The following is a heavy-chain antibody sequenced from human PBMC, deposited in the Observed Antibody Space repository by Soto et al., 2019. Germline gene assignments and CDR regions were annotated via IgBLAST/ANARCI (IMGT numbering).Heavy chain of an antibody. CDR2: INHSGST. CDR1: GGSFSGYY. J-gene: IGHJ5*02. CDR3: ARVGPSVTTNPTDNWFDP. V-gene: IGHV4-34*01. Sequence: QVQLQQWGARLLKSSETLSLTCAVYGGSFSGYYWSWIRQPPGKGLEWIGEINHSGSTNYNPSLKRRVTISVDTSKNQFSLKLSSVTAADTAVYYCARVGPSVTTNPTDNWFDPWGQGTLVTVSS. D-gene: IGHD4-17*01.